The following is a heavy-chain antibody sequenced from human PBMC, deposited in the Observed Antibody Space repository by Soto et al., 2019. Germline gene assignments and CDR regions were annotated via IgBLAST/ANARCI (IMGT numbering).Heavy chain of an antibody. V-gene: IGHV1-18*01. Sequence: GASVKVSCKASGYTFTSYGISWVRQAPGQGLEWMGWISAYNGNTNYAQKLQGRVTMTTDTSTSTAYMELRSLRSDDTAVYYCARSEDRGSYYYYYYMDVWGKGTTVTVSS. J-gene: IGHJ6*03. CDR3: ARSEDRGSYYYYYYMDV. D-gene: IGHD2-15*01. CDR2: ISAYNGNT. CDR1: GYTFTSYG.